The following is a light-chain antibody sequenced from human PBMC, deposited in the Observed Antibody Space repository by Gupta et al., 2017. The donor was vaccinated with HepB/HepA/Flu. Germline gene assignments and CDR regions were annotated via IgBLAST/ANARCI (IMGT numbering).Light chain of an antibody. V-gene: IGKV2-28*01. Sequence: DIEMGQSPLSLPVTPGEPASISCKSSQSLLHRSGYNSLDWYLQKPGQSPHLLIFLGSTRASGVPDRFTGSGSGTDFTLKISRVEAEDVGIYYCMQSLQIPITFGQGTRLEI. CDR2: LGS. J-gene: IGKJ5*01. CDR3: MQSLQIPIT. CDR1: QSLLHRSGYNS.